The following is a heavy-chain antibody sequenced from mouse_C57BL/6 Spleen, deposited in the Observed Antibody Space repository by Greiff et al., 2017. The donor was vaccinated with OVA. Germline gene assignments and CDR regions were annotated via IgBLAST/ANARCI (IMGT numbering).Heavy chain of an antibody. CDR3: VRERSTPYLDN. V-gene: IGHV1-26*01. Sequence: EVQLQQSGPELVKPGASVKLSCKASGYTFTDYYMHWVKQSHGQSLEWIGDINPNNGGTSYNQKFKGKATLTVDKSSSTAYMELRSLTSEDSAVYYCVRERSTPYLDNGGKGTTLTVSS. D-gene: IGHD1-1*01. CDR2: INPNNGGT. J-gene: IGHJ2*01. CDR1: GYTFTDYY.